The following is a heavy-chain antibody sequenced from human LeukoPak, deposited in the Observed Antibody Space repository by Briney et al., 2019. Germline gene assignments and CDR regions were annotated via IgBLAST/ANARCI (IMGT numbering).Heavy chain of an antibody. Sequence: ASVKASCKVSGHTLSELSIHWVRQAPGNELKGLGGFEPEDGETIYAQKFQGRVIMTEDTSTDTAYMELSGLRSEDTTVYYCATFVSPHDILTYPWGQGTLVTVSS. CDR3: ATFVSPHDILTYP. CDR2: FEPEDGET. V-gene: IGHV1-24*01. CDR1: GHTLSELS. J-gene: IGHJ5*02. D-gene: IGHD3-9*01.